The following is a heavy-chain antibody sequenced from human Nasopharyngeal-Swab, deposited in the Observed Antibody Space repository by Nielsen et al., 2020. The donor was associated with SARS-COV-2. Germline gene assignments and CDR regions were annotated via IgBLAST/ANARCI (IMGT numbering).Heavy chain of an antibody. D-gene: IGHD6-19*01. J-gene: IGHJ6*02. Sequence: ASVNVSCKASGYTFSSYGITWVRQAPGQGLEWMGWISGYNGDTNYAQKLQGRVTMTTDTSKSTAYMELGNLRSDDTAVYYCHVDRVSGSEDSYYFHAMDVWGQGTTVTVSS. CDR1: GYTFSSYG. V-gene: IGHV1-18*01. CDR3: HVDRVSGSEDSYYFHAMDV. CDR2: ISGYNGDT.